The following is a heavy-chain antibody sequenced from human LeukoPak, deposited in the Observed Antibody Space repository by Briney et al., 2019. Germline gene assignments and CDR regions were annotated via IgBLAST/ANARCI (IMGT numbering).Heavy chain of an antibody. D-gene: IGHD3-22*01. Sequence: KPSETLSLTCTVSGGSISSSSYYWGWIRQPPGKGLEWIWSIYYSGSTYYNPSLKSRVTISVDTSKNQFSLKLSSVTAADTAVYYCARLTVTYYYDSSGSHLDYWGQGTLVTVSS. V-gene: IGHV4-39*01. CDR1: GGSISSSSYY. CDR2: IYYSGST. CDR3: ARLTVTYYYDSSGSHLDY. J-gene: IGHJ4*02.